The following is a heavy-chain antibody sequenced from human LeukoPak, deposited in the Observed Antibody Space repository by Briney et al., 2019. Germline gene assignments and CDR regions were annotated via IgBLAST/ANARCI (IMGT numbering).Heavy chain of an antibody. CDR3: TTRSAGSYYFDY. J-gene: IGHJ4*02. CDR1: GFTFSSYA. D-gene: IGHD1-26*01. CDR2: ISYDGSNK. V-gene: IGHV3-30-3*01. Sequence: PGGSLRLSCAASGFTFSSYAMHWVRQAPGKGLEWVAVISYDGSNKYYADSVKGRFTISRDNSKNTLYLQMNSLKTEDTAVYYCTTRSAGSYYFDYWGQGTLVTVSS.